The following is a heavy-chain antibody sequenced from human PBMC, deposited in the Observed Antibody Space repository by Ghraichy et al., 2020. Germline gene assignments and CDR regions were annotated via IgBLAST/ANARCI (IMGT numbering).Heavy chain of an antibody. CDR2: IYYSGST. V-gene: IGHV4-39*01. CDR1: GGSISSSSYY. D-gene: IGHD3-10*01. CDR3: ARQGYYYGSGSYHLIDS. Sequence: SETLSLTCTVSGGSISSSSYYWGWIRQPPGKGLEWIGNIYYSGSTYYNPSLRSRVTISVDTSKNQFSLKLSSVTAADTAVYYCARQGYYYGSGSYHLIDSWGQGTLVTVSS. J-gene: IGHJ4*02.